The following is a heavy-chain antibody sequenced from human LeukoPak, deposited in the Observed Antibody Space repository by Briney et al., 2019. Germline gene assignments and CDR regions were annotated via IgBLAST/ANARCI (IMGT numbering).Heavy chain of an antibody. CDR2: ISSSGSTI. Sequence: GGYLRLSCAASGFTFISYEMDWVRQAPGKWLEWVSYISSSGSTIYYADSVKGRFTISRDHAKNSLYLQMNSLRAEDTAVYYITVRDRCLGYSDNLTNGGGEATTLTVS. D-gene: IGHD3-9*01. CDR1: GFTFISYE. CDR3: TVRDRCLGYSDNLTNG. V-gene: IGHV3-48*03. J-gene: IGHJ6*01.